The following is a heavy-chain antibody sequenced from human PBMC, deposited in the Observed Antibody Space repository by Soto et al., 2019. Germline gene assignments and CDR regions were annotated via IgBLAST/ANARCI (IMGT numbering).Heavy chain of an antibody. V-gene: IGHV4-31*03. D-gene: IGHD4-17*01. CDR2: IYYSGST. CDR1: GGSISSGGYY. CDR3: ARERKDYRDYSRAFDI. Sequence: QVQLQESGPGLVKPSQTLSLTCTVSGGSISSGGYYWSWIRQHPGKGLEWIGYIYYSGSTYYNPSLKSRVTISVDTSKNQFSLKLSSVTAADTAVYYCARERKDYRDYSRAFDIWGQGTMVTVSS. J-gene: IGHJ3*02.